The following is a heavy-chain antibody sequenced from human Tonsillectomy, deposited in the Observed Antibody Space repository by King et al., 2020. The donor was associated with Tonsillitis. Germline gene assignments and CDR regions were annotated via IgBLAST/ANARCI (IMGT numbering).Heavy chain of an antibody. D-gene: IGHD4-17*01. CDR3: ATFSGAHGDYYAGH. Sequence: VQLVESGGGVVQPGRSLRLSCAASGFSFSSYGMHWVRQAPGKGLEWVAIISYDGTHKYYADSVKGRFTISRDNSKNTVFLQMSSLRAEDTAVYYCATFSGAHGDYYAGHWGRGTLLTVSS. J-gene: IGHJ4*02. CDR2: ISYDGTHK. V-gene: IGHV3-30*03. CDR1: GFSFSSYG.